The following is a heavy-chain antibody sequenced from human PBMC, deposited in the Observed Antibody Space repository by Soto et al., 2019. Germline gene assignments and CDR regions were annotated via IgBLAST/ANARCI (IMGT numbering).Heavy chain of an antibody. V-gene: IGHV4-30-4*01. J-gene: IGHJ4*02. D-gene: IGHD3-10*01. CDR2: IYYSGST. CDR1: GVSISSGYYC. Sequence: PSETLSLTYSFSGVSISSGYYCLRWLRQPPGEGLEWIGYIYYSGSTYYNPSLKSRVTISVDTSKNQFSLKLSSVTAADTAVYYCARDSRVTRFDYWGQGTLVTVSS. CDR3: ARDSRVTRFDY.